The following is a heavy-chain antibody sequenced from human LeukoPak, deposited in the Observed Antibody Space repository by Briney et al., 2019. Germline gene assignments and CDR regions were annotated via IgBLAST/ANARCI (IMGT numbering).Heavy chain of an antibody. D-gene: IGHD3-22*01. CDR3: VRDPIDSSGHDQGAY. Sequence: GGSLRLSCAASGFTVSNYHINWVRQAPGWGLEWVASIIHTGIETYYADSVKGRFTVSRDNSENMVHLQMNSLRVDDTAVYYCVRDPIDSSGHDQGAYWGQGALVAVSS. CDR2: IIHTGIET. CDR1: GFTVSNYH. J-gene: IGHJ4*02. V-gene: IGHV3-23*01.